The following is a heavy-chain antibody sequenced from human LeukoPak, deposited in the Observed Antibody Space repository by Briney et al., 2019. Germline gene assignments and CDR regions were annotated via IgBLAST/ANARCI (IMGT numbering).Heavy chain of an antibody. J-gene: IGHJ4*02. D-gene: IGHD2-2*02. CDR1: GYTFTDYY. V-gene: IGHV1-2*06. Sequence: ASVKVSCKASGYTFTDYYIHWVRQAPGQGLEWMGRINPNSGDTNFAQKFQGRVTMTRDTSITTAYMELIGLTSDDTAVYYCAKIDTLGLYYFDYWGQGTLVTVSS. CDR2: INPNSGDT. CDR3: AKIDTLGLYYFDY.